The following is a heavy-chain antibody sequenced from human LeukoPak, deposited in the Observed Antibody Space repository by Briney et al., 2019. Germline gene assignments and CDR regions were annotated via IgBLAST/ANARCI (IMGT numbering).Heavy chain of an antibody. Sequence: PSETLSLTCAVSGGSISSGGYSWSWIRQPPGKGLEWIGYIYHSGSTYYNPSLKSRVTISVDRSKNQFSLKLSSVTAADTAVYYCATARHDYGDYEYFDYWGQGTLVTVSS. D-gene: IGHD4-17*01. V-gene: IGHV4-30-2*01. J-gene: IGHJ4*02. CDR3: ATARHDYGDYEYFDY. CDR2: IYHSGST. CDR1: GGSISSGGYS.